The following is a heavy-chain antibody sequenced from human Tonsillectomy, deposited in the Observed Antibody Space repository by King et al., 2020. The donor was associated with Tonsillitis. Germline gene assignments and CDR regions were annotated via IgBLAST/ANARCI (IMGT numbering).Heavy chain of an antibody. CDR3: ARAPPAASRSFYYYGMDV. Sequence: VQLVESGGGVVQTGRSLRLSCAASGFTFSGFGMHWVRQAPGKGLEWVAVIWYDGSNKYYADYVKGRFTLSRDNSKNTLYLQMNSLMVEDTAVYYCARAPPAASRSFYYYGMDVWGQGTTVTVSS. V-gene: IGHV3-33*01. CDR2: IWYDGSNK. CDR1: GFTFSGFG. J-gene: IGHJ6*02. D-gene: IGHD2-2*01.